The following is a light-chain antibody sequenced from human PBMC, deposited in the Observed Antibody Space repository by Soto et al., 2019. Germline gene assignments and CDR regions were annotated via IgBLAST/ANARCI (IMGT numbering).Light chain of an antibody. V-gene: IGKV3-15*01. J-gene: IGKJ1*01. CDR2: GAS. CDR3: QQYNNWLWT. Sequence: EIVMTQSPGTLSVSPGERATLSCRASQNISSNLAWYQQKPGQAPRVLIDGASTRATGIPARSSGSGSGTEFTLTISSLQSEDFAVYYCQQYNNWLWTFGQGTKVEIK. CDR1: QNISSN.